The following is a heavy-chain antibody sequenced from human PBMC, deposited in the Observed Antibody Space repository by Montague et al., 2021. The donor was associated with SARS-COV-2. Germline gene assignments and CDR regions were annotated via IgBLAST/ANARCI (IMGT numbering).Heavy chain of an antibody. J-gene: IGHJ3*02. CDR1: GGSISSYY. CDR2: INYSGST. Sequence: SETLSLTCTVSGGSISSYYWSWIRQPPGKGLEWSGYINYSGSTNYKPSLKSRVTISVDTSKNQFSLKLSSVTAADTAVYYCARGSGWMGNAFDIWGQGTMVTVSS. D-gene: IGHD6-19*01. V-gene: IGHV4-59*01. CDR3: ARGSGWMGNAFDI.